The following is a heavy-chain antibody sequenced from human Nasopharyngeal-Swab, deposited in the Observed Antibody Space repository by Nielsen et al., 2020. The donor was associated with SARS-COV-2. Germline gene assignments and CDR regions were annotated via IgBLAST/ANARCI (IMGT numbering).Heavy chain of an antibody. V-gene: IGHV1-3*01. CDR3: AKDIMTTVTYDWWFDP. Sequence: ASVKVSCKASGYTFTSYAMHWVRQAPGQRLEWMGWINAGNGNTKYSQKFQGRVTITRDTPASTAYMELRSLRSEDTAVYYCAKDIMTTVTYDWWFDPWGQGTLVTVSS. CDR2: INAGNGNT. J-gene: IGHJ5*02. CDR1: GYTFTSYA. D-gene: IGHD4-17*01.